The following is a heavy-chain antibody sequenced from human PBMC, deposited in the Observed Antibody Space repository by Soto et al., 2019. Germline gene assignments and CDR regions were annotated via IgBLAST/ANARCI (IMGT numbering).Heavy chain of an antibody. CDR3: ARRYSSAFDI. CDR1: GGSISSYY. Sequence: SETLSLTCTVSGGSISSYYWSWIRQPPGKGLEWIGYIYDSGSTNYNPSLKSRVTISVYTSKNQFSLKLSSVTAADTAVYYCARRYSSAFDIWGQGTMVTVSS. CDR2: IYDSGST. J-gene: IGHJ3*02. D-gene: IGHD6-13*01. V-gene: IGHV4-59*08.